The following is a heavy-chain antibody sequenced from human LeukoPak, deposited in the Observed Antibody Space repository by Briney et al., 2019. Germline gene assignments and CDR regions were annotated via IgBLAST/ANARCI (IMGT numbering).Heavy chain of an antibody. D-gene: IGHD5-18*01. V-gene: IGHV1-2*02. Sequence: ASVKVSCKPSGYTFSCYYMHWMRQAPGQGLEWVGWINLNSGDTNYAQKFQGRVTMTRYTSISTAYMELRRLRSDDTAVYYCASWAGGNTPVASFDYWGQGTLVTVSS. CDR3: ASWAGGNTPVASFDY. J-gene: IGHJ4*02. CDR1: GYTFSCYY. CDR2: INLNSGDT.